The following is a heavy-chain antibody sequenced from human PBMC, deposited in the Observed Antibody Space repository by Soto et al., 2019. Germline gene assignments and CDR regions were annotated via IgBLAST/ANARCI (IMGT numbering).Heavy chain of an antibody. V-gene: IGHV3-23*01. J-gene: IGHJ3*02. CDR3: AKDLHVSDAFDI. CDR2: ISGSGGST. CDR1: GFTFSSYA. Sequence: EVQLLESGGGLVQPGGSLRLSCAASGFTFSSYAMSWVRQAPGKGLEWVSAISGSGGSTYYADSVKGRFTISRDNSNNTLYLQMNSLRAEDTAVYYCAKDLHVSDAFDIWGQGTMGTVSS.